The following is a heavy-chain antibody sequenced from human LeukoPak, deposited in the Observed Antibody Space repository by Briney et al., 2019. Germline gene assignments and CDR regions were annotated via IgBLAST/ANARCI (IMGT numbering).Heavy chain of an antibody. Sequence: PSETLSLTCAVYGGSFSGYYWSWIRQPPGKGLEWIGEINHSGSTNYNPSLKSRVTISVDTSKNQFSLKLSSVTAADTAVYYCASGRVYNWNYVFWFDPWGQGTLVTVSS. V-gene: IGHV4-34*01. J-gene: IGHJ5*02. D-gene: IGHD1-7*01. CDR1: GGSFSGYY. CDR3: ASGRVYNWNYVFWFDP. CDR2: INHSGST.